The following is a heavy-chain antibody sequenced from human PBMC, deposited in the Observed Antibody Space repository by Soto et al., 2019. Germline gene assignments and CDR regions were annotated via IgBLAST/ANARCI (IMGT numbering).Heavy chain of an antibody. CDR3: ARDPPPADYYDSSGYYYNYYYYGMDV. CDR2: INSDGSST. V-gene: IGHV3-74*01. J-gene: IGHJ6*02. CDR1: VFTFSSYW. Sequence: GGSLRLSCAASVFTFSSYWLHWFRQAPVKGLLWVSRINSDGSSTSYADSVKGRFTISRDNAKNTLYLQMNSLRAEDTAVYYCARDPPPADYYDSSGYYYNYYYYGMDVWGQGTTVTVYS. D-gene: IGHD3-22*01.